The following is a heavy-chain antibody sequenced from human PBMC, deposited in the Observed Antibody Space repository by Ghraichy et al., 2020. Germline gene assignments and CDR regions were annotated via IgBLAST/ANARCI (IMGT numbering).Heavy chain of an antibody. CDR3: ARDSSSGYYYGMDV. Sequence: LSLTCAASGFTFNSYTINWVRQAPGKGLEWVSSISSSSSHIYYTDSVKGRFTISRDNAKNSLYLQMNSLRAEDTAVYYCARDSSSGYYYGMDVWGQGTTVTVSS. CDR2: ISSSSSHI. CDR1: GFTFNSYT. D-gene: IGHD6-13*01. J-gene: IGHJ6*02. V-gene: IGHV3-21*01.